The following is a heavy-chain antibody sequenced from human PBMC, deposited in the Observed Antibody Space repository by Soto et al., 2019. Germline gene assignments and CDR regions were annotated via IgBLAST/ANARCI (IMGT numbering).Heavy chain of an antibody. D-gene: IGHD6-19*01. CDR2: ISGSGGST. Sequence: GGSLRLSCAASGFTFSSYAMSWVRQAPGKGLEWVSAISGSGGSTYYADSVKGRFTISRDNSKNTLYLQMNSLRAEDAAVYYCAKSLGLQWLTDYWGQGTLVTVSS. V-gene: IGHV3-23*01. J-gene: IGHJ4*02. CDR1: GFTFSSYA. CDR3: AKSLGLQWLTDY.